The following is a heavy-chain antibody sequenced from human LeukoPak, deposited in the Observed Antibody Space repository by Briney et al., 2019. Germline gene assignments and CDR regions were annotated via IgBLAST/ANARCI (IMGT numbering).Heavy chain of an antibody. Sequence: ASVKVSCKASGYTFTSYYMHWVRQAPGQGLEWMGIINPSGGSTSYAQKFQGRVTMTRDTSISTAYMELSSLRSDDTAVYYCARTSIAARRADFDYWGQGTLVTVSS. CDR1: GYTFTSYY. D-gene: IGHD6-6*01. CDR3: ARTSIAARRADFDY. J-gene: IGHJ4*02. CDR2: INPSGGST. V-gene: IGHV1-46*01.